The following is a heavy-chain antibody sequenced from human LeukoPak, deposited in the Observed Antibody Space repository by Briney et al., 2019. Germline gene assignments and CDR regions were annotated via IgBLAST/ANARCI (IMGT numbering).Heavy chain of an antibody. CDR3: AKVPIQLWPNTLYYFDY. D-gene: IGHD5-18*01. J-gene: IGHJ4*02. Sequence: GGSLRLSCAASGFTFSSYSMNWVRQAPGKGLEWVSSISSSSSYIYYADSVKGRFTISRDNAKNSLYLQMNSLRAEDTAVYYCAKVPIQLWPNTLYYFDYWGQGTLVTVSS. V-gene: IGHV3-21*04. CDR2: ISSSSSYI. CDR1: GFTFSSYS.